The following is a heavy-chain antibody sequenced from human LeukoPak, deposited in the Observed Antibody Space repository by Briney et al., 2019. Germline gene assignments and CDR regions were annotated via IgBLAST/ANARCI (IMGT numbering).Heavy chain of an antibody. CDR3: ARVDRLSGPGSYYMDV. V-gene: IGHV3-11*04. Sequence: GGSLRLSCAASGFTFSDYYMSWIRQAPAKGLEWISYISSSSSTIYYADSVKGRITISRDNAKNSLYLQMNSLRAEDTAVYYCARVDRLSGPGSYYMDVWGKGTTVTVSS. CDR2: ISSSSSTI. CDR1: GFTFSDYY. D-gene: IGHD3-10*01. J-gene: IGHJ6*03.